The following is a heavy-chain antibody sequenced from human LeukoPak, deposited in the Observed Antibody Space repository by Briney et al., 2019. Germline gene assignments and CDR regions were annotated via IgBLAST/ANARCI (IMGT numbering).Heavy chain of an antibody. CDR1: GGTFSSYT. CDR2: IIPILGIA. V-gene: IGHV1-69*04. CDR3: ARESWGPTAMVRYYFDY. D-gene: IGHD5-18*01. J-gene: IGHJ4*02. Sequence: ASVKVSCKASGGTFSSYTTSWVRQAPGQGLEWMGRIIPILGIANYAQKFQGRVAITADKSTSTAYMELSSLRSEDTAVYYCARESWGPTAMVRYYFDYWGQGTLVTVSS.